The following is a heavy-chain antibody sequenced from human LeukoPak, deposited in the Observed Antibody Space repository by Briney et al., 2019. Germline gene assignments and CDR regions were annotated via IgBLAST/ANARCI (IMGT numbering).Heavy chain of an antibody. D-gene: IGHD3-22*01. CDR3: ATAIYYDSSGYYPLDY. CDR2: INHSGST. CDR1: GGSFSGYY. Sequence: SETLSLTCAVYGGSFSGYYWSWIRQPPGKGLEWIGEINHSGSTNYNPSLKSRVTISVDTSKNQFSLKLSSVTAADTAVYYCATAIYYDSSGYYPLDYWGQGTLVTASS. J-gene: IGHJ4*02. V-gene: IGHV4-34*01.